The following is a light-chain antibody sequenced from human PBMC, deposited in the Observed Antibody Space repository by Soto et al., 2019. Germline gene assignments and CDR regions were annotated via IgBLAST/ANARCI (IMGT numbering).Light chain of an antibody. Sequence: QSVLTQPPSASGTPGQTVTISCSGSSSNIGSEYVYWYQQLPGTAPKLLIFSNNQRPSGVPDRLSGSKSGTSASLAISGLRSEDEAEYYCAAWDDSLRAVVFGGGTKLTVL. CDR3: AAWDDSLRAVV. CDR1: SSNIGSEY. CDR2: SNN. V-gene: IGLV1-47*02. J-gene: IGLJ2*01.